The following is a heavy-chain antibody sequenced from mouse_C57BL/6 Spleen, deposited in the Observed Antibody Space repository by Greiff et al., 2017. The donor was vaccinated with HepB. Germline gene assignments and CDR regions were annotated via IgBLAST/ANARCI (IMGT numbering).Heavy chain of an antibody. CDR3: ARQGFEGVRRAMDY. D-gene: IGHD2-14*01. CDR2: ISNGGGST. CDR1: GFTFSDYY. V-gene: IGHV5-12*01. Sequence: EVMLVESGGGLVQPGGSLKLSCAASGFTFSDYYMYWVRQTPEKRLEWVAYISNGGGSTYYPDTVKGRFTISRDNAKNTLYLQMSRLKSEDTAMYYCARQGFEGVRRAMDYWGQGTSVTVSS. J-gene: IGHJ4*01.